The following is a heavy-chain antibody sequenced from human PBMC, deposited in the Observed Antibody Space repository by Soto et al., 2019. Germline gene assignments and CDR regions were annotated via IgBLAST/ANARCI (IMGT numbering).Heavy chain of an antibody. CDR3: ARDLMVRGVIIARFGY. J-gene: IGHJ4*02. V-gene: IGHV1-2*02. Sequence: ASVKVSCKASGYTFTGYYMHWVRQAPGQGLEWMGWINPNSGGTNYAQKFQGRVTMTRDTSISTAYMELSRLRSDDTAVYYRARDLMVRGVIIARFGYWGQGTLVTVSS. D-gene: IGHD3-10*01. CDR2: INPNSGGT. CDR1: GYTFTGYY.